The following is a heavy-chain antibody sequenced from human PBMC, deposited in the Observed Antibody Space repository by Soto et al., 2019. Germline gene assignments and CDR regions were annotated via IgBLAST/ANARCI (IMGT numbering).Heavy chain of an antibody. D-gene: IGHD4-17*01. CDR1: GFTFGDYA. Sequence: GGSLRLSCTASGFTFGDYAMSWFRQAPGKGLEWVGFIRSKAYGGTTEYAASVKGRFTISRDDSKSIAYLQMNSLKTEDTAVYYCTRSLSRRLLAYGDYELFDYWGQGTLVTVSS. V-gene: IGHV3-49*03. J-gene: IGHJ4*02. CDR2: IRSKAYGGTT. CDR3: TRSLSRRLLAYGDYELFDY.